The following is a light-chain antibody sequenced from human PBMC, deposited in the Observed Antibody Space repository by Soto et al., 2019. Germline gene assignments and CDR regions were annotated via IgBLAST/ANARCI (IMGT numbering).Light chain of an antibody. CDR1: QSVSSRF. CDR3: QQYNTYPWT. Sequence: TQSPSTLSGSVGDRVTLSCGASQSVSSRFLAWYQQKPGRAPRVLIYDASTRATGVPDRFSGSASGTEFTLTISSLQPDDFATYYCQQYNTYPWTFGQGTKVDIK. CDR2: DAS. V-gene: IGKV3D-20*01. J-gene: IGKJ1*01.